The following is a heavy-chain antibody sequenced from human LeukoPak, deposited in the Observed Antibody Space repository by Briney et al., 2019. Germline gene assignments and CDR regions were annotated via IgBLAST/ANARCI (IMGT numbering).Heavy chain of an antibody. CDR2: IIPIFGTA. D-gene: IGHD3-22*01. CDR1: GGTFSSDA. CDR3: ARGPTYYYDSSGYPSYPHFDY. J-gene: IGHJ4*02. Sequence: SAKVSRKASGGTFSSDAISGVGQAPGQGLEWMGGIIPIFGTANYAQKCQGRVTITADESTSTAYMELSSLRSQDTAVYYCARGPTYYYDSSGYPSYPHFDYWGQGTLVTVSS. V-gene: IGHV1-69*13.